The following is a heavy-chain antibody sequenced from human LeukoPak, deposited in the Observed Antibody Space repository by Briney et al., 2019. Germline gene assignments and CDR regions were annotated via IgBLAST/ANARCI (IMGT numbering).Heavy chain of an antibody. D-gene: IGHD3-10*01. CDR2: TYYRSKWYN. CDR1: GDNISSNSAA. CDR3: ARTMVRGVIWFDP. Sequence: SQTLSLTCAISGDNISSNSAAWNWIRQSPSRGLEWLGRTYYRSKWYNDYAVSVKSRITINPDTSKNQFSLQLNSATPEDTAVYYCARTMVRGVIWFDPWGQGTLVTVSS. V-gene: IGHV6-1*01. J-gene: IGHJ5*02.